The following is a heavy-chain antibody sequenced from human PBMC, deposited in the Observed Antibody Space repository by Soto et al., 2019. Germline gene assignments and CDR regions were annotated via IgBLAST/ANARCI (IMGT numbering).Heavy chain of an antibody. CDR2: IYYSGST. CDR3: ARASTYDFWSGPYHNYFDY. V-gene: IGHV4-59*01. Sequence: SETLSLTCTVSGGSISSYYWSWIRQPPGKGLEWIGYIYYSGSTNYNPSLKSRVTISVDTSKNQFSLKLSSVTAADTAVYYCARASTYDFWSGPYHNYFDYWGQGTLVTVSS. J-gene: IGHJ4*02. D-gene: IGHD3-3*01. CDR1: GGSISSYY.